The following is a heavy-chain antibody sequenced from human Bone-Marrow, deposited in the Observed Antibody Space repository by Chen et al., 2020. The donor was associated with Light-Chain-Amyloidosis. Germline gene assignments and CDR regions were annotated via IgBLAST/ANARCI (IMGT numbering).Heavy chain of an antibody. CDR3: ARHLAFDYCDYNVFDH. CDR1: GYNFTHHW. V-gene: IGHV5-51*01. D-gene: IGHD4-17*01. J-gene: IGHJ4*02. CDR2: VYPGDSDT. Sequence: EVQLVQSGAEVKKPGQSLKSSCKASGYNFTHHWIGWVRQMPGKGLEWMGIVYPGDSDTRYSPSFQGQVTISADKTTSTAYLQWSSLKASDTAIYYCARHLAFDYCDYNVFDHWGQGTLVTVSS.